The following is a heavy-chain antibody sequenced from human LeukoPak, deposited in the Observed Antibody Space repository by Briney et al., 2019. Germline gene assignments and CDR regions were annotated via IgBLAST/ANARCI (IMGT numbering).Heavy chain of an antibody. J-gene: IGHJ6*02. CDR1: GGSISSYY. Sequence: SETLSLTCTVSGGSISSYYWSWIRQPPGKGLEWIGYIYYSGSTNYNPSLKCRVTISVDTSKNQFSLKLSSVTAADTAVYYCARDRIAVAGTGYYYGMDVWGQGTTVTVSS. V-gene: IGHV4-59*01. CDR2: IYYSGST. D-gene: IGHD6-19*01. CDR3: ARDRIAVAGTGYYYGMDV.